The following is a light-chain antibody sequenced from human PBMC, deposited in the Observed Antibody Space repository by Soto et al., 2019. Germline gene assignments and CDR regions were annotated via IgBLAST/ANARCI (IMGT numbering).Light chain of an antibody. CDR3: SSYTTSAPYV. J-gene: IGLJ1*01. Sequence: QSALTQPASVSGSPGQSITISCTGTSSDVGAYNFVSWYQHHPGRAPKLIIYEVTIRPSEVSNRFSGSNSGNTASLTISGLQAEDEADYYCSSYTTSAPYVFGSGTKLTVL. V-gene: IGLV2-14*01. CDR2: EVT. CDR1: SSDVGAYNF.